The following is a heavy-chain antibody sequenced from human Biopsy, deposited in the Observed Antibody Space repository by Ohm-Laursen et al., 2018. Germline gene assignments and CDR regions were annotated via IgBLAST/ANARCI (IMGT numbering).Heavy chain of an antibody. CDR3: ARVGAGAPSIDYFDY. D-gene: IGHD1-26*01. V-gene: IGHV4-59*01. Sequence: TLSHTCTVSGGSIGSFFWSWIRQPPGKGLEWIGYIYYSGSTNYNPSLRSRVTISVDRSKNQFSLELSSVTAADTAVYYCARVGAGAPSIDYFDYWGQGALVTVSS. CDR1: GGSIGSFF. CDR2: IYYSGST. J-gene: IGHJ4*02.